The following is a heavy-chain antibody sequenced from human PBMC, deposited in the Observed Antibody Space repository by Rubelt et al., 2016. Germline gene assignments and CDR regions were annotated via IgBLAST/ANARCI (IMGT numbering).Heavy chain of an antibody. J-gene: IGHJ4*02. CDR2: IGTAGDT. D-gene: IGHD1-26*01. Sequence: VQLVESGGGVVQPGRSLRLSCAASGFTFSSYAMHWVRQAPGKGLEWVSAIGTAGDTYYPGSVKGRFTISRENAKNSLYLQMNSLRAEDTAVYYCAREGDIVGATTAFDYWGQGTLVTVSS. V-gene: IGHV3-13*01. CDR1: GFTFSSYA. CDR3: AREGDIVGATTAFDY.